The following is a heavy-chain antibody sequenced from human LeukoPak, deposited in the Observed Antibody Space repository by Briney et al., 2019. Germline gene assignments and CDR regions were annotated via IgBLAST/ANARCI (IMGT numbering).Heavy chain of an antibody. V-gene: IGHV3-66*01. J-gene: IGHJ6*02. CDR1: GFIVSSNH. D-gene: IGHD3-10*01. CDR3: AREGYASGTRYGMDV. CDR2: IYAGGIT. Sequence: GGSLRLSCAVSGFIVSSNHMNWVRQAPGKGLEWVSVIYAGGITSYADSVKGRFTISRDSSKNTLYLQMNSLRAEDTAVYYCAREGYASGTRYGMDVWGQGTTVTVSS.